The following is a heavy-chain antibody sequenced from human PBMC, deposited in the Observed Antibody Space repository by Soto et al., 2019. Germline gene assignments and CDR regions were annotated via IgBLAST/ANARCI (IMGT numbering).Heavy chain of an antibody. Sequence: SETLSLTCTVSGGSISSYYWSWIRQPPGKGLEWIGEINHSGSTNYNPSLKSRVTISVDTSKNQFSLKLSSVTAADTAVYYCARDGAAAGNDYYYYMDVWGQGTTVTVSS. J-gene: IGHJ6*03. D-gene: IGHD6-13*01. CDR3: ARDGAAAGNDYYYYMDV. CDR1: GGSISSYY. CDR2: INHSGST. V-gene: IGHV4-34*01.